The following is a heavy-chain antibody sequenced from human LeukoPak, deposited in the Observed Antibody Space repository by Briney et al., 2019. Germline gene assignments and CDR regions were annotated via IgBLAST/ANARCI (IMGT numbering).Heavy chain of an antibody. D-gene: IGHD4-11*01. V-gene: IGHV3-33*01. J-gene: IGHJ4*02. CDR3: AXXXQRGFDYSNSLEH. Sequence: GGSLRLSCAASGFTFSHFGMHWVRQAPGKGLEWVAVIWSDATNQYYGDSVKGRFTISRDNFKKTVSLQMDSLRAEDTAVYYXAXXXQRGFDYSNSLEHWGQGSLVTVSS. CDR1: GFTFSHFG. CDR2: IWSDATNQ.